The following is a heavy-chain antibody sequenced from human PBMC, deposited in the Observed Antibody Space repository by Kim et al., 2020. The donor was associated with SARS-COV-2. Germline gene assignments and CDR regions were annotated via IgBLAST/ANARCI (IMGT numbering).Heavy chain of an antibody. CDR3: AIPLYGGRGDY. CDR1: GGTFSSYA. J-gene: IGHJ4*02. Sequence: SVKVSCKASGGTFSSYAISWVRQAPGQGLEWMGRIIPILGIANYAQKFQGRVTITADKSTSTAYMELSSLRSEDTAVYYCAIPLYGGRGDYWGQGTLVTVSS. D-gene: IGHD2-15*01. V-gene: IGHV1-69*04. CDR2: IIPILGIA.